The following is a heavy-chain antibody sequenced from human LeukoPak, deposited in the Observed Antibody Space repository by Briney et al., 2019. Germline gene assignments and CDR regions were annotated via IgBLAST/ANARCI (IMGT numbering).Heavy chain of an antibody. CDR2: IYSGGST. D-gene: IGHD3-10*01. J-gene: IGHJ3*02. Sequence: GGSLRLSCAASGFTFSNYGMHWVRQAPGKGLEWASVIYSGGSTYYADSVKGRFTISRDNSKNTLYLQMNSLRAEDTAVYYCARPRYGSGSYYADAFDIWGQGTMVTASS. CDR1: GFTFSNYG. CDR3: ARPRYGSGSYYADAFDI. V-gene: IGHV3-NL1*01.